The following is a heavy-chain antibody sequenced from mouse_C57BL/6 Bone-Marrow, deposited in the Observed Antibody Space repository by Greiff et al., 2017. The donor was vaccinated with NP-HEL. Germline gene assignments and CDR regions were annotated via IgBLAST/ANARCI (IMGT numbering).Heavy chain of an antibody. V-gene: IGHV1-76*01. J-gene: IGHJ4*01. D-gene: IGHD1-1*01. CDR1: GYTFTDYY. CDR3: ARWGITTVVEGYAMDY. Sequence: VQGVESGAELVRPGASVKLSCKASGYTFTDYYINWVKQRPGQGLEWIARIYPGSGNTYYNEKFKGKATLTAEKSSSTAYMQLSSLTSEDSAVYFCARWGITTVVEGYAMDYWGQGTSVTVSS. CDR2: IYPGSGNT.